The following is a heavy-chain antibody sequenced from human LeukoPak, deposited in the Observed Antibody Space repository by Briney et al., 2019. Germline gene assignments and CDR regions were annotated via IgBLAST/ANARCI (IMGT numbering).Heavy chain of an antibody. D-gene: IGHD3-9*01. J-gene: IGHJ4*02. Sequence: SETLSLTCTVSDGSISSGDYYWSWIRQPPGKGLEWIGYIYYSGSTYYNPSLKSRVTISVDTSKNQFSLKLSSVTAADTAVYYCARGGDDILTGYYFDYWGQGTLVTVSS. CDR2: IYYSGST. CDR1: DGSISSGDYY. V-gene: IGHV4-30-4*01. CDR3: ARGGDDILTGYYFDY.